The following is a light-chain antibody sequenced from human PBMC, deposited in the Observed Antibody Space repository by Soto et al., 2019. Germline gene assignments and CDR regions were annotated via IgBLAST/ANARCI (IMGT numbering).Light chain of an antibody. V-gene: IGKV3-15*01. Sequence: EIVMTQSPDILSVSPGERATLSCRARQSVSSNLAWYQQKPGQSPRLLIHDATTRATGIPARFSGSGSGTEFTLTISSLQSEDTAVYYWEQYKKWPFNFGGGTRVEVK. J-gene: IGKJ4*01. CDR1: QSVSSN. CDR3: EQYKKWPFN. CDR2: DAT.